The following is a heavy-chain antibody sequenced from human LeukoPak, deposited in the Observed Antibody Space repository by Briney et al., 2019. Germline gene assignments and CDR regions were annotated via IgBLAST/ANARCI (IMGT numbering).Heavy chain of an antibody. V-gene: IGHV4-38-2*02. CDR3: ARGSIFGVDEEYSWFDP. Sequence: SEPQSLTCNVSGYYISSGYYWGWNRQPPGKGPEWIWSIYHSGSTYYNPSLKSRVTISVDTSKNQFFLKLSSVTAADRAVYYCARGSIFGVDEEYSWFDPWGQGTLVTVSS. CDR2: IYHSGST. D-gene: IGHD3-3*01. J-gene: IGHJ5*02. CDR1: GYYISSGYY.